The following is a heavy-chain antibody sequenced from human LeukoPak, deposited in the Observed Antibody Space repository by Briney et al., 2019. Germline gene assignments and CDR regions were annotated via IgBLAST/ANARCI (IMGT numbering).Heavy chain of an antibody. CDR3: ARDVSGDYDTFDY. Sequence: SETLSLTCTVSGGSISSYYWSWIRQPPGKGLEWIGYIYYSGSTNYNPSLKSRVTISVDTSKNQFSLKLRSVTASDTAVYYCARDVSGDYDTFDYWGQGTLVTVSS. CDR2: IYYSGST. J-gene: IGHJ4*02. D-gene: IGHD3-22*01. CDR1: GGSISSYY. V-gene: IGHV4-59*12.